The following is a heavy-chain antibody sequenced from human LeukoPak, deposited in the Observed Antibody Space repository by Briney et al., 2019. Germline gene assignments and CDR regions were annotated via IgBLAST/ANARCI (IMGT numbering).Heavy chain of an antibody. CDR3: ARTQSQSGSYRYYFGY. CDR2: IYHSGST. CDR1: GGSISTYY. D-gene: IGHD1-26*01. J-gene: IGHJ4*02. Sequence: PSETLSLTCTLSGGSISTYYWSWIRQPPGKGLEWIGYIYHSGSTNYNPSLKSRVTMSVNPSENQFSLKLNSVTAADTAMYYCARTQSQSGSYRYYFGYWGQGTLVTVSS. V-gene: IGHV4-59*01.